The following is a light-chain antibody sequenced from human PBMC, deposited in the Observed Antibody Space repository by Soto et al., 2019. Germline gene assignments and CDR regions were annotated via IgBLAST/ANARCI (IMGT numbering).Light chain of an antibody. J-gene: IGKJ5*01. CDR2: AAS. CDR1: QSISSW. V-gene: IGKV1-12*01. Sequence: DIQMTQSPSSVSASVGDRVTITCLASQSISSWLAWYQQKPGTVPKLLIYAASSLQSGVPSRFSGSGAGTEFTLTITSLQPEDFGTYYCQQGDSFPITFGQGTRLEIK. CDR3: QQGDSFPIT.